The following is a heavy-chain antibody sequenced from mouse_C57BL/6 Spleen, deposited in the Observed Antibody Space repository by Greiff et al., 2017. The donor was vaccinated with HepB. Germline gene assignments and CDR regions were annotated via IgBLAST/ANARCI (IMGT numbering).Heavy chain of an antibody. Sequence: EVMLVESGGGLVKPGGSLKLTCAASGFTFSSYAMSWVRQTPEKRLGWVATISDGGSYTYYPDNVKGRFTISRDNAKNNLYLQMSHLKSEDTAMYYCGRDHYYGSSPYAYWGQGTLVTVSA. CDR3: GRDHYYGSSPYAY. V-gene: IGHV5-4*01. D-gene: IGHD1-1*01. J-gene: IGHJ3*01. CDR2: ISDGGSYT. CDR1: GFTFSSYA.